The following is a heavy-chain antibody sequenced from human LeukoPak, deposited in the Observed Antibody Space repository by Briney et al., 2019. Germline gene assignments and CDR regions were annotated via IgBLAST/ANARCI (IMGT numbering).Heavy chain of an antibody. J-gene: IGHJ5*02. V-gene: IGHV4-61*02. D-gene: IGHD6-19*01. CDR3: ARYGSGWYNWFDP. Sequence: MPSETLSLTCTVSGGSISSGSYYWSWIRQPAGKGLEWIGRIYTSGSTNYNPSLKGRVTISVDTSKNQFSLKLSSVTAADTAVYYCARYGSGWYNWFDPWGQGTLVTVSS. CDR2: IYTSGST. CDR1: GGSISSGSYY.